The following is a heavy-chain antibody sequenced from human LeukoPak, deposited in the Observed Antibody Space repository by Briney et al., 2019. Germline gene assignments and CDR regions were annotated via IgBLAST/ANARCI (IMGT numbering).Heavy chain of an antibody. D-gene: IGHD6-13*01. Sequence: GGSLRLSCVASGFTFSSYWMHRVRQAPGKGLVWVSRINGDASSTTYADSVKGRFTISRDNAKNTVYLQMNSLRVEDTAVYYCARGGSGYSSSWSTFDYWGQGTLVTVSS. J-gene: IGHJ4*02. CDR2: INGDASST. CDR3: ARGGSGYSSSWSTFDY. V-gene: IGHV3-74*01. CDR1: GFTFSSYW.